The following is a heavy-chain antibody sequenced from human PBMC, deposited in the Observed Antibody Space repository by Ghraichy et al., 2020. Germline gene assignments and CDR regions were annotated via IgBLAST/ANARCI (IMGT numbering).Heavy chain of an antibody. CDR1: GGSISSSSYY. V-gene: IGHV4-39*07. J-gene: IGHJ4*02. CDR3: ASQVAGTVDY. CDR2: IYYSGST. Sequence: SETLSLTCTVSGGSISSSSYYWGWIRQPPGKGLEWIGSIYYSGSTYYNPSLKSRVTISVDTSKNQFSLKLSSVTAADTAVYYCASQVAGTVDYWGQGTLVTVSS.